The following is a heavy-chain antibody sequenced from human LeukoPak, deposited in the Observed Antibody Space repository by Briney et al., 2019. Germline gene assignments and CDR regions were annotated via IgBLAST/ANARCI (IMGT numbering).Heavy chain of an antibody. CDR2: ISWDGGST. J-gene: IGHJ6*03. Sequence: GGSLRLSCAASGFTFDDYAMHWVRQAPGRGLEWVSLISWDGGSTYYADSVKGRFTISRDNSKNSLYLQMNSLRAEDTALYYCTTVLYYYDSSGYYRRYYYMDVWGKGTTVTVSS. CDR1: GFTFDDYA. CDR3: TTVLYYYDSSGYYRRYYYMDV. D-gene: IGHD3-22*01. V-gene: IGHV3-43D*03.